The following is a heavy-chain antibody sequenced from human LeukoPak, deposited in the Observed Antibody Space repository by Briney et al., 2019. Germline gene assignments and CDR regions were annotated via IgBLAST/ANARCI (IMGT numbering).Heavy chain of an antibody. CDR2: VIPILGIA. CDR1: GGTFSSYA. Sequence: SVKVSCKASGGTFSSYAISWVRQAPGQGLEWMGRVIPILGIANYAQKFQGRVTITADKSTSTAYMELSSLRSEDTAVYYCARTIAVAGTPNYYYYYGMDVWGQGTTVTVSS. CDR3: ARTIAVAGTPNYYYYYGMDV. D-gene: IGHD6-19*01. V-gene: IGHV1-69*04. J-gene: IGHJ6*02.